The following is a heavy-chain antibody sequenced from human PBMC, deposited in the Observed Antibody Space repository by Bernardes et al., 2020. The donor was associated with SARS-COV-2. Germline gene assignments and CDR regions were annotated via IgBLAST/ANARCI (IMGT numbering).Heavy chain of an antibody. Sequence: GGSLRLSCAGSGFTFDDYSMYWVLQTPGQRLEWVSLINWDSTSTYYSDSVKGRFIISRDNSKNSLYLQMNSLRTEDTALYYCVKDSLAYYHGSGSYYNHWGQGTLVTVSS. CDR2: INWDSTST. J-gene: IGHJ4*02. CDR3: VKDSLAYYHGSGSYYNH. CDR1: GFTFDDYS. V-gene: IGHV3-43*01. D-gene: IGHD3-10*01.